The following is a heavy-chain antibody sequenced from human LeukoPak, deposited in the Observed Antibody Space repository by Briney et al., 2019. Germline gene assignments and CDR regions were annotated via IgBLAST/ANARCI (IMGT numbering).Heavy chain of an antibody. Sequence: PGGTLRLSCAASGFTFSSYGMSWVRQAPGKGLEWVSSISSSSSYIYYADSVKGRFTISRDNAKNSLYLQMNSLRAEDTAVYYCARGSSGYGDFDYWGQGTLVTVSS. V-gene: IGHV3-21*01. CDR1: GFTFSSYG. J-gene: IGHJ4*02. D-gene: IGHD3-22*01. CDR2: ISSSSSYI. CDR3: ARGSSGYGDFDY.